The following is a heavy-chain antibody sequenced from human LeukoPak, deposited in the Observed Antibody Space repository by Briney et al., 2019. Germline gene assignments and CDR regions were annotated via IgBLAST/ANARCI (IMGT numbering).Heavy chain of an antibody. CDR2: IKKERNEK. V-gene: IGHV3-7*01. J-gene: IGHJ4*02. CDR1: GFIVRGYG. D-gene: IGHD6-13*01. Sequence: GGPLRLSCAVSGFIVRGYGMTCVREAPGEGVEGVANIKKERNEKNYVDSVKGRFTISRDNAENSLFLQMNSLRVEETAVYYCAREWQGGIAAAGTRIEGDYWGQGTLVAVSS. CDR3: AREWQGGIAAAGTRIEGDY.